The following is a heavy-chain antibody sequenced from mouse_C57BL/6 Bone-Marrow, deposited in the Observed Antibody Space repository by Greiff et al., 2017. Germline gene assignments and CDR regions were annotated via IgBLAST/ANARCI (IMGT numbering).Heavy chain of an antibody. CDR2: ISYDGSN. CDR1: GYSITSGYY. CDR3: ARGGNPFAY. D-gene: IGHD2-1*01. Sequence: ESGPGLVKPSQSLSLTCSVTGYSITSGYYWNWIRQFPGNKLEWMGYISYDGSNNYNPSLKNRISITRDTSKNQFFLKLNSVTTEDTATXYCARGGNPFAYWGRGTLVSVSA. J-gene: IGHJ3*01. V-gene: IGHV3-6*01.